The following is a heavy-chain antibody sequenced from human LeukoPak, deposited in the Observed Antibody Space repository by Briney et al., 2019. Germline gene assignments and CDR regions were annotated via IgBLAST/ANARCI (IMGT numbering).Heavy chain of an antibody. Sequence: GGSLRLSCAASGFTFSSYAMSWVRQAPGKGMEWVAVIWYDGSNKYYADSVKGRFTISRDNSKNTLYLQMNSLRAEDTAVYYCERDRSPYYYDSSGYYPRGPDYWGQGTLVTVFS. CDR2: IWYDGSNK. CDR3: ERDRSPYYYDSSGYYPRGPDY. V-gene: IGHV3-33*08. J-gene: IGHJ4*02. D-gene: IGHD3-22*01. CDR1: GFTFSSYA.